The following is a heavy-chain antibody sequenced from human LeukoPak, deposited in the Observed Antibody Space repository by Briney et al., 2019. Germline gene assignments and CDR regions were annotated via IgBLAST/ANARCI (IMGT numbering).Heavy chain of an antibody. CDR1: GGSISSSSYY. Sequence: SETLSLTCTVSGGSISSSSYYWGWIRQPPGKGLEWIGYIYYSGSTNYNPSLKSRVTISVDTSKNQFSLKLSSVTAADTAVYYCAREGRDGYTLDYWGQGTLVTVSS. J-gene: IGHJ4*02. V-gene: IGHV4-61*01. CDR3: AREGRDGYTLDY. D-gene: IGHD5-24*01. CDR2: IYYSGST.